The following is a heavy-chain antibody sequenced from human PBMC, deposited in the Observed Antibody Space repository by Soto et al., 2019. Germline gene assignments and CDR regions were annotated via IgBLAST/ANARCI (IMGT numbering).Heavy chain of an antibody. CDR1: GFTFSSYG. J-gene: IGHJ4*02. D-gene: IGHD3-10*01. Sequence: QVQLVESGGGVVQPGKSLRLSCAGSGFTFSSYGMDWVRQAPGKGLEWVAVISYDGSNKYYADSVKGRFTISRDNSKNTLYLRMSSLRADDTDVYYCANERLGAGVRGYFDYWGQGTLVTVSS. CDR3: ANERLGAGVRGYFDY. CDR2: ISYDGSNK. V-gene: IGHV3-30*18.